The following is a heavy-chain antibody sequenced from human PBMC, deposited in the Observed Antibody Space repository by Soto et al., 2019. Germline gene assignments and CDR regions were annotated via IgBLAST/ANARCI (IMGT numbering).Heavy chain of an antibody. J-gene: IGHJ4*02. CDR2: IYSSGST. V-gene: IGHV3-66*01. CDR1: GFTVSGNY. D-gene: IGHD6-19*01. CDR3: ARGSLAGSRIVAYYFDY. Sequence: EVQLVESGGALVQPGGTLRLACAASGFTVSGNYMTWVRQAPGKGLEWVSVIYSSGSTYSADSVKGRFTISRDNSKNTLYLQMNSLRAEDTAVYYCARGSLAGSRIVAYYFDYWGQGTLVTVSS.